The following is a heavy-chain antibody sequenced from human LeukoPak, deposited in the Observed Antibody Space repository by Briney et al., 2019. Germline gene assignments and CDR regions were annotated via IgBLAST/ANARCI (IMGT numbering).Heavy chain of an antibody. Sequence: PGGSLRLSCAASGFTFSSYWMSWVRQAPGKGLEWVSVIYSGGRTYNADSVKGRFTISRDKSKNTLYLQMNSLRAEDTAVYYCARDHGGNYWFDYGGQGTLVTVSS. CDR1: GFTFSSYW. CDR2: IYSGGRT. D-gene: IGHD1-26*01. J-gene: IGHJ4*02. V-gene: IGHV3-66*01. CDR3: ARDHGGNYWFDY.